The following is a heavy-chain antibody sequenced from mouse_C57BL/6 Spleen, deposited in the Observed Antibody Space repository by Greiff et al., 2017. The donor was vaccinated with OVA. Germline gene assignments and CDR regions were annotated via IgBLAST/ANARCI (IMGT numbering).Heavy chain of an antibody. J-gene: IGHJ3*01. CDR2: ISDGGSYT. D-gene: IGHD2-1*01. CDR1: GFTFSSYA. Sequence: EVMLVESGGGLVKPGGSLKLSCAASGFTFSSYAMSWVRQTPEKRLEWVATISDGGSYTYYPDNVKGRFTISRDNAKNNLYLQMSHLKSEDTAMYYCARDHYGNYGFAYWGQGTLVTVSA. V-gene: IGHV5-4*01. CDR3: ARDHYGNYGFAY.